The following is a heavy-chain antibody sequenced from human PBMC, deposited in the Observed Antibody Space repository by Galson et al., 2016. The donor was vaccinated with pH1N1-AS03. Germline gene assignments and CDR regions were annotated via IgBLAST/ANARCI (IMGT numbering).Heavy chain of an antibody. D-gene: IGHD5-24*01. CDR2: IYPGDSDT. Sequence: IFTSYWVAWVRHMPGKGLEWMGIIYPGDSDTRYSPSFQGQVTISADRSTNTAYLQWSSLMASDTAIYYSARQVRDGYNDYFDYWGQGILVTVSS. CDR3: ARQVRDGYNDYFDY. CDR1: IFTSYW. V-gene: IGHV5-51*01. J-gene: IGHJ4*02.